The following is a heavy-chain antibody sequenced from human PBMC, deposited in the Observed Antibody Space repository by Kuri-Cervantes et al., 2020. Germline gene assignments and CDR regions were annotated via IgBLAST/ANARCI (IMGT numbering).Heavy chain of an antibody. CDR3: ARGYPEYSYGLGLYYYYYGMDV. CDR2: FDPEDGET. CDR1: GYTLTELS. Sequence: ASVKVSCKVSGYTLTELSMHWVRQAPGKGLEWMGGFDPEDGETIYAQKFQGRVTMTEDTSTDTAYMELSSLRSEDTAVYYCARGYPEYSYGLGLYYYYYGMDVWGQGTTVTVSS. J-gene: IGHJ6*02. D-gene: IGHD5-18*01. V-gene: IGHV1-24*01.